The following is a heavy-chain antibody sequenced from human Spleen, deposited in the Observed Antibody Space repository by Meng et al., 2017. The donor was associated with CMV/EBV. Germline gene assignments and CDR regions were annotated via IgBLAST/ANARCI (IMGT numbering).Heavy chain of an antibody. CDR1: GFTFSSYD. J-gene: IGHJ4*02. V-gene: IGHV3-13*01. CDR2: IGTAGDT. CDR3: ARESLNSDY. Sequence: GESLKISCAASGFTFSSYDMHWVRQPTGKGLEWVSGIGTAGDTYYPGSVKGRFTISRENAKNSLYLQMNSLRAEDTAVYYCARESLNSDYWGQGTLVTVSS.